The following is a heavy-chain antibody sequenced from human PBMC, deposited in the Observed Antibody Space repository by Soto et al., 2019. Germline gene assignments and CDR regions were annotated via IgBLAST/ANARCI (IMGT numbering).Heavy chain of an antibody. J-gene: IGHJ4*02. Sequence: GAPVKVSCKASGYTFTSYAMHWVRQAPGQRLEWMGWINAGNGNTKYSQKFQGRVTITRDTSASTAYMELSSLRSEDTAVYYCAKSATVPAAIAYWGRGTLVTVSS. CDR3: AKSATVPAAIAY. D-gene: IGHD2-2*02. CDR2: INAGNGNT. CDR1: GYTFTSYA. V-gene: IGHV1-3*01.